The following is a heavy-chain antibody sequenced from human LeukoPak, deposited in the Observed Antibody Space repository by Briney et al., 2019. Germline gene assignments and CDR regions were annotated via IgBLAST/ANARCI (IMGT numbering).Heavy chain of an antibody. D-gene: IGHD3-9*01. CDR3: ARDYMGLRYFEQ. CDR2: INPSGGST. V-gene: IGHV1-46*01. CDR1: GYTFTSYY. Sequence: GASVKVSCKASGYTFTSYYMHWVRQAPGQGLEWMGIINPSGGSTSYAQKFRGRVTMTRDTSTSTVYMELSSLRSEDTAVYYCARDYMGLRYFEQWGQGTLVTVSS. J-gene: IGHJ4*02.